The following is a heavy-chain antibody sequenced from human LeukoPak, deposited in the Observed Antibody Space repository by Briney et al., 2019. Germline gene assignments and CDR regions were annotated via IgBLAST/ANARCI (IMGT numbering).Heavy chain of an antibody. CDR1: GGSISSYY. CDR3: ARERGSSWDDAFDI. CDR2: IYTSGST. J-gene: IGHJ3*02. V-gene: IGHV4-4*07. D-gene: IGHD6-13*01. Sequence: SETLSLTCTVSGGSISSYYWSWIRQPAGRGLEWIGRIYTSGSTNYNPSLKSRVTMSVDTSKNQFSLKLSSVTAADTAVYYCARERGSSWDDAFDIWGQGTMVTVSS.